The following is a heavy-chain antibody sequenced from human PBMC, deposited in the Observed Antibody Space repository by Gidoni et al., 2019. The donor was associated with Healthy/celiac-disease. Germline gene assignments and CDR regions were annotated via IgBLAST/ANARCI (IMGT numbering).Heavy chain of an antibody. J-gene: IGHJ4*02. Sequence: QLQLQESGPGLVKPSETLSLTCTVSGGSISSSSYYWGWIRQPPGKGLEWIGSIYYSGSTYYNPSLKSRVTISVDTSKNQFPLKLSSVTAADTAVYYCARLAVYSSNGRGDDYWGQGTLVTVSS. D-gene: IGHD6-13*01. CDR1: GGSISSSSYY. CDR2: IYYSGST. V-gene: IGHV4-39*01. CDR3: ARLAVYSSNGRGDDY.